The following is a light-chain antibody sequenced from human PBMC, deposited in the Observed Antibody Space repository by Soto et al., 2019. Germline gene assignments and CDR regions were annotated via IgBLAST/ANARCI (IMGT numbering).Light chain of an antibody. V-gene: IGKV3-20*01. CDR1: QSVFNNH. CDR3: QQYGSSTWT. Sequence: ELVLTQSPGTLSLSPGERATLSCRASQSVFNNHIGWYQQKPGQAPRRLIFGASSRATGIPDRFSGSGSGTDFTLTISRLEPEDFAVYYCQQYGSSTWTFGQGTKVDIK. CDR2: GAS. J-gene: IGKJ1*01.